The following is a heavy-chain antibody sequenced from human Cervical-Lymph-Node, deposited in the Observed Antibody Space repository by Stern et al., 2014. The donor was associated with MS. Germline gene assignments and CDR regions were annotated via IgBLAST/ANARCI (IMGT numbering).Heavy chain of an antibody. CDR3: ARPEDYGDFDY. Sequence: VQLGESGGGVAQPGRSLRLSCAASGLTFKHNALHWVRQAPGKGLEWVAVISYDGRDKYYSASVNGRFTISRDNSKNTAYLQMNSLRLEDTGVYYCARPEDYGDFDYWGQGTLVTVSS. CDR2: ISYDGRDK. V-gene: IGHV3-30*01. J-gene: IGHJ4*02. D-gene: IGHD4-17*01. CDR1: GLTFKHNA.